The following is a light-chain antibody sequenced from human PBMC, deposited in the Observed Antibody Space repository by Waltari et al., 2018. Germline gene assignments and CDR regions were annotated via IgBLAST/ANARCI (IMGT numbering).Light chain of an antibody. CDR1: SSDVGAYDY. Sequence: QSALIQPRAVSRSPGQSVIISWTGPSSDVGAYDYVSWYQQHPGKAPTLRLYDVNNHPAGCPDCFSCPKSGNTASLTISGLQAEDEADYYCCSYAGNYANYVFGTGTK. V-gene: IGLV2-11*01. CDR3: CSYAGNYANYV. J-gene: IGLJ1*01. CDR2: DVN.